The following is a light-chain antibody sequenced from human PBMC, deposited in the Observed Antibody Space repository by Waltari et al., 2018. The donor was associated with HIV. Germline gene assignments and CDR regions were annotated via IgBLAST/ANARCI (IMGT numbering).Light chain of an antibody. V-gene: IGKV1-39*01. CDR3: QQSHTNPRT. CDR1: QTFNTY. Sequence: DIQLTQSPSSLSASVGDSVSITCRASQTFNTYLNWYQQIPGKAPKLLIYATSTLQSGVPLRFSGSGSGTDFTLTISSLQPEDFATYYCQQSHTNPRTFGRGTKVEVK. J-gene: IGKJ4*02. CDR2: ATS.